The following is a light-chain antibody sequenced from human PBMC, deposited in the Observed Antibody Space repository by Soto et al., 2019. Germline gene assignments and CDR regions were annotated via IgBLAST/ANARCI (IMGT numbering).Light chain of an antibody. V-gene: IGKV1-5*01. Sequence: IQITQSHATLSASVGDRVTVTCRASQSISSWLAWYQQKPGKAPKLVIYDASSLESGVPSRFSGSGSGTEFTLTISSLKPDDFATYYCQQYQSYSRTFGQGTKVDIK. CDR2: DAS. J-gene: IGKJ1*01. CDR3: QQYQSYSRT. CDR1: QSISSW.